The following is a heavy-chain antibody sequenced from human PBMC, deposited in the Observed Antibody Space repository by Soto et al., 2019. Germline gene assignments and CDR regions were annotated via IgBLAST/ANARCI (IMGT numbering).Heavy chain of an antibody. CDR2: INHSGST. D-gene: IGHD3-10*01. V-gene: IGHV4-34*01. Sequence: QVQLQQWGAGLLKPSETLSLTCAVYGGSFSGYYWSWIRQPPGKGLEWIGEINHSGSTNYNPSLKSRVTISVDTSKTQFSLKLSSVTAADTAVYYCARGGGSGSYYRHYYMDVWGKGTTVTVSS. J-gene: IGHJ6*03. CDR3: ARGGGSGSYYRHYYMDV. CDR1: GGSFSGYY.